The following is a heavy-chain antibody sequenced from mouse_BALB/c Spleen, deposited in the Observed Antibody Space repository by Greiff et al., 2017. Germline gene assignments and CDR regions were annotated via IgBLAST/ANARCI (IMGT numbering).Heavy chain of an antibody. CDR2: INPDSSTI. V-gene: IGHV4-1*02. Sequence: EVKLLESGGGLVQPGGSLKLSCAASGFDFSRYWMSWVRQAPGKGLEWIGEINPDSSTINYTPSLKDKFIISRDNAKNTLYLQMSKVRSEDTALYYCASPIYYGYDERFAYWGQGTLVTVSA. CDR3: ASPIYYGYDERFAY. CDR1: GFDFSRYW. J-gene: IGHJ3*01. D-gene: IGHD2-2*01.